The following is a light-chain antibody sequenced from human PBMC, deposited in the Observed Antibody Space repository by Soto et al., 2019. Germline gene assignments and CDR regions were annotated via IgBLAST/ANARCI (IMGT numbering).Light chain of an antibody. CDR3: AAWDDSLNGFV. J-gene: IGLJ1*01. Sequence: QSVLTQPPSASGTPGQRVTISCSGSSSNIGGNTVNWYQQLPGTAPKLLIYSSNQRPSRVPDRFSGSESGTSASLAISGLQSEDEADYYCAAWDDSLNGFVFGTGTKVTVL. CDR1: SSNIGGNT. CDR2: SSN. V-gene: IGLV1-44*01.